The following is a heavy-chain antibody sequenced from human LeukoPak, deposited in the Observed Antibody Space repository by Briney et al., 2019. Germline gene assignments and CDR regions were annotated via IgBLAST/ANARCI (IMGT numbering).Heavy chain of an antibody. CDR1: GFTVSSNY. D-gene: IGHD1-26*01. Sequence: GGSLRLSCAASGFTVSSNYMSWVRQAPGKGLEWVSVIYSGGSTYYADSVKGRFTISRDNSKNTLYLQMNSLRAEDTAVYYCGRGVGGPGCGAFDIWGQGTMVTVSS. J-gene: IGHJ3*02. CDR2: IYSGGST. CDR3: GRGVGGPGCGAFDI. V-gene: IGHV3-53*01.